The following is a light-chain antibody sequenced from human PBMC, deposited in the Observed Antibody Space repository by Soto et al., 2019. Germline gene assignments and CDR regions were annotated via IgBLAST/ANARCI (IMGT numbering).Light chain of an antibody. V-gene: IGKV1-39*01. CDR1: QTISTL. Sequence: DILMTQSPSSLSANIGDRINITCRASQTISTLLNWYQQRPGRAPRLLMFAASTLQSGVPSRFSGSGSGTDFTLTITTLQPEDFATYYCQQNYIVPPTFGQGTKVDIK. CDR2: AAS. CDR3: QQNYIVPPT. J-gene: IGKJ1*01.